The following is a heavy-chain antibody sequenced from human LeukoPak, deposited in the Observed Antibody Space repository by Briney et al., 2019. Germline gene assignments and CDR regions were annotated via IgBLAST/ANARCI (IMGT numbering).Heavy chain of an antibody. Sequence: GRSLRLSCAASGFIFSSYGMHWVRQAPGKGLEWVAVISYDGSNKYYADSVKGRFTISRDNSKNTLYLQMNSLRAEDTAVYYCAKGLSPGYSSGWRIDYWGQGTLVTVSS. J-gene: IGHJ4*02. CDR1: GFIFSSYG. CDR3: AKGLSPGYSSGWRIDY. CDR2: ISYDGSNK. D-gene: IGHD6-19*01. V-gene: IGHV3-30*18.